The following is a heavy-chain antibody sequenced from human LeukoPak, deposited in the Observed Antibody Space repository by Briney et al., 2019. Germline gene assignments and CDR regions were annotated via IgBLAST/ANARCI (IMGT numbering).Heavy chain of an antibody. Sequence: GWSLRLSCAASGFTFSSYGMHWVRQPPGKGLKWVAVIWYDGSNKYYADSVKGRFTISRDNSKNTLYLQTNSLRAEDTAVYSCARGSTIFGVVTRPDYWGQGTLVTVSS. CDR1: GFTFSSYG. CDR3: ARGSTIFGVVTRPDY. J-gene: IGHJ4*02. D-gene: IGHD3-3*01. V-gene: IGHV3-33*01. CDR2: IWYDGSNK.